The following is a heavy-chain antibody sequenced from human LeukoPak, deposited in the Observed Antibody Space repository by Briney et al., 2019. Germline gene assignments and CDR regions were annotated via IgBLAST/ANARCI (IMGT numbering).Heavy chain of an antibody. V-gene: IGHV1-8*01. J-gene: IGHJ4*02. D-gene: IGHD6-19*01. Sequence: ASVKVSCKASGYTFSSFDMNWVRQAPGQGLEWMGWINPNSDNTVYGQKFQGRLTLTRDTSTSTAYMEPSSLTSDDTAVYFCARSVAGQGYWGQGTLVTVSS. CDR1: GYTFSSFD. CDR3: ARSVAGQGY. CDR2: INPNSDNT.